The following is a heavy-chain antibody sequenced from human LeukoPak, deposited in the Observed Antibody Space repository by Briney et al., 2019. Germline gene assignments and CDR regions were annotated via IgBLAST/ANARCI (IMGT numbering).Heavy chain of an antibody. J-gene: IGHJ4*02. CDR1: GGSISSSSYY. D-gene: IGHD3-3*01. V-gene: IGHV4-39*01. CDR2: IYYSGST. Sequence: SETLSLTCTVSGGSISSSSYYWGWIRQPPGKGLEWIGSIYYSGSTYYNPSLKSRVTISVDTSKNQFSLKLSSVTAADTAVYYCATSLWLLSYYFDYWGQGTLVTVSS. CDR3: ATSLWLLSYYFDY.